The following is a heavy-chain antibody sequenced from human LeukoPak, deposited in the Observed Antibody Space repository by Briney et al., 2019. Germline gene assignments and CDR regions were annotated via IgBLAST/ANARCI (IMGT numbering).Heavy chain of an antibody. CDR3: ALGYGYGCFDY. D-gene: IGHD5-18*01. CDR2: IYSSGST. CDR1: GFTFNDHY. V-gene: IGHV3-66*01. J-gene: IGHJ4*02. Sequence: PGGSLRLSCAASGFTFNDHYMNWVRQAPGKGLEWVSVIYSSGSTYYADSVKGRFTISRDNSKNTLYLQMNSLRAEDTAVYYCALGYGYGCFDYWGQGTLVTVSS.